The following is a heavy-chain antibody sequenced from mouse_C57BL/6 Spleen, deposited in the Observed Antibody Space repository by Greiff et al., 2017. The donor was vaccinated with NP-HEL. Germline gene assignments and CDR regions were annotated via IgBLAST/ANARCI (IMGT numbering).Heavy chain of an antibody. CDR3: ARSTITTVVRYWYFDV. D-gene: IGHD1-1*01. J-gene: IGHJ1*03. Sequence: VQLQQPGAELVKPGASVKLSCKASGYTFTSYWMHWVKQRPGRGLEWIGRIDPNSGGTKYNEKFKSKATLTVDKPSSTAYMQLSSLTSEDSAVYFCARSTITTVVRYWYFDVWGTGTTVTVSS. V-gene: IGHV1-62-3*01. CDR1: GYTFTSYW. CDR2: IDPNSGGT.